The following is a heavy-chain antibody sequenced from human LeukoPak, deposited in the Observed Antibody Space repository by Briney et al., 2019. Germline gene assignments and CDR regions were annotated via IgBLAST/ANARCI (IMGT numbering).Heavy chain of an antibody. J-gene: IGHJ5*02. V-gene: IGHV4-30-4*08. Sequence: SQTLSLTCTVSGGSISSGDYYWSWIRQPPGKGLEWIGYIYYSGSTYYNPSLKSRVTISVDTSKNQFSLKLSSVIAADTAVYYCARVPAALNWFDPWGQGTLVTVSS. D-gene: IGHD2-2*01. CDR2: IYYSGST. CDR3: ARVPAALNWFDP. CDR1: GGSISSGDYY.